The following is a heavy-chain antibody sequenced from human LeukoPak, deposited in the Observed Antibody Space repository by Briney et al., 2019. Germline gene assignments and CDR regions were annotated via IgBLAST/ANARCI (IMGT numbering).Heavy chain of an antibody. D-gene: IGHD2-2*01. V-gene: IGHV3-23*01. CDR2: ISGSGGST. CDR3: AKSTAEYQLLDNWFDP. CDR1: GFTFSSYA. Sequence: GGSLRLSCAASGFTFSSYAMHWVRQAPGKGLEWVSAISGSGGSTYYADSVKGRFTISRDNSKNTLYLQMNSLRAEDTAVYYCAKSTAEYQLLDNWFDPWGQGTLVTVSS. J-gene: IGHJ5*02.